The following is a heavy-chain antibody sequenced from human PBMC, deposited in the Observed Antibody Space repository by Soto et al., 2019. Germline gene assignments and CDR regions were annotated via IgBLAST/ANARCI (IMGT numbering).Heavy chain of an antibody. V-gene: IGHV5-51*01. D-gene: IGHD2-2*01. Sequence: PGESLKISCKGSGYTFTSYWIGWVRQMPGKGLGWMGIIYPGDSNTRYSPSFQGQVTISADKSISTAYLQWSSLKATDTAMYFWARQGYCSTTACYAVDYWGQGTLVTVSS. CDR2: IYPGDSNT. J-gene: IGHJ4*02. CDR3: ARQGYCSTTACYAVDY. CDR1: GYTFTSYW.